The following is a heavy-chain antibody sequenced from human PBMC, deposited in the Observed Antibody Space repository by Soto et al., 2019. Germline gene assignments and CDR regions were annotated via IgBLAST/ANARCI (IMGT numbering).Heavy chain of an antibody. CDR3: ARGRAYCGSDCYSGSDV. Sequence: SVKVSCKASGGTFNTYAITWVRQAPGQGLEWMGGIIPTSGRTDYAQKLQGRVTITADEPTSIAYMELRSLKSEDTAVYYCARGRAYCGSDCYSGSDVWGQGTTVPVSS. CDR2: IIPTSGRT. D-gene: IGHD2-21*01. J-gene: IGHJ6*02. V-gene: IGHV1-69*13. CDR1: GGTFNTYA.